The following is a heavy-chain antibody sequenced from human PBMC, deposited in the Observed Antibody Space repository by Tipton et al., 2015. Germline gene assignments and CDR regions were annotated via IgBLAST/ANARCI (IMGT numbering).Heavy chain of an antibody. J-gene: IGHJ5*02. CDR3: ARGGNNWFDP. CDR2: IYYSGNT. Sequence: LSLTCTVSGGSISHYYWSWIRQPPGKGLEWLGHIYYSGNTNYNPSLKSRVTMSVDTSKNQFSLKLTSVNAADTAVYYCARGGNNWFDPWGQGTLVTVSS. V-gene: IGHV4-59*01. CDR1: GGSISHYY. D-gene: IGHD2-15*01.